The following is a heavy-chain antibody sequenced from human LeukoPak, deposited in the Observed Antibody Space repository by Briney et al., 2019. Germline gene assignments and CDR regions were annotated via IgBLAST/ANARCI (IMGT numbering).Heavy chain of an antibody. J-gene: IGHJ4*02. CDR3: ARSDSSGYYSAFDY. CDR2: ISSNGGST. D-gene: IGHD3-22*01. V-gene: IGHV3-64*01. CDR1: GFTFSSYA. Sequence: PGGSLRLSCAASGFTFSSYAMRWVRQAPGKGLEYVSAISSNGGSTYYAHSVKGRFTISRDNSKNTLYLQMGSLRAEDMAVYYCARSDSSGYYSAFDYWGQGTLVTVSS.